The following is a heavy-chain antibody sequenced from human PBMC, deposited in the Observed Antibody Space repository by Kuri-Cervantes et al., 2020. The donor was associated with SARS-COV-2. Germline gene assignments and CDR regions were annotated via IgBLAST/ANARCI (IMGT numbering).Heavy chain of an antibody. CDR3: AKGVVNFDY. J-gene: IGHJ4*02. Sequence: LRLSCTVSGGSISSGSYYWSWIRQPAGKGLEWIGYIYTSGSTNYNPSLKSRVTISVDTSKNQFSLKLSSVTAADTAVYCCAKGVVNFDYWGQGTLVTVSS. CDR2: IYTSGST. D-gene: IGHD2-2*01. CDR1: GGSISSGSYY. V-gene: IGHV4-61*09.